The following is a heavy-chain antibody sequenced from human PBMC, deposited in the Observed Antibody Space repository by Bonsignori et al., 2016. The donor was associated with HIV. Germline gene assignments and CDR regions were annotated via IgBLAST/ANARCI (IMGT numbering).Heavy chain of an antibody. J-gene: IGHJ3*02. CDR3: ARGRGVYGGNGRGDAFDI. D-gene: IGHD4-23*01. V-gene: IGHV1-2*02. Sequence: WVRQAPGQGLEWMGWINPNSGGTNYAQKFQGRVTMTRDTSISTAYMELSRLRSDDTAVYYCARGRGVYGGNGRGDAFDIWGQGTMVTVSS. CDR2: INPNSGGT.